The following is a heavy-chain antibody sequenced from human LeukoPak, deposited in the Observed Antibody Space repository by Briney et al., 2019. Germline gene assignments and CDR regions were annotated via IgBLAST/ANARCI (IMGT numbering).Heavy chain of an antibody. CDR1: GGTFSSYA. J-gene: IGHJ4*02. D-gene: IGHD6-13*01. CDR2: IIPILGIA. V-gene: IGHV1-69*04. Sequence: SVKVSCKASGGTFSSYAISWVRQAPGQGLEWMGRIIPILGIANYAQKFQGRVTITADKSTSTAYMELSSLRSEDTAVYYCARHESSSWYLPVFDYWGQGTLVTVSS. CDR3: ARHESSSWYLPVFDY.